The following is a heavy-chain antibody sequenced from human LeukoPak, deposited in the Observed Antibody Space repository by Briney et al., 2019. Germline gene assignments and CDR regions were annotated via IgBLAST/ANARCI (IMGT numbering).Heavy chain of an antibody. CDR3: ARGIAVAGPGGDYFDY. Sequence: PSQTLSLTCTVSGGSISSASYYWSWIRQHPGKGLEWIGHIYYSGTTYYNPSLKNRSNISVDTSKNQFSLKLSSVTAADTAVYYCARGIAVAGPGGDYFDYWGQGTLVTVSS. CDR1: GGSISSASYY. V-gene: IGHV4-31*03. D-gene: IGHD6-19*01. CDR2: IYYSGTT. J-gene: IGHJ4*02.